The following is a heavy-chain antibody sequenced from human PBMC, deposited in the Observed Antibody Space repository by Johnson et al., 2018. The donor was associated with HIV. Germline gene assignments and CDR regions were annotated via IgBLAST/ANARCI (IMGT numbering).Heavy chain of an antibody. V-gene: IGHV3-30-3*01. D-gene: IGHD3-10*01. CDR3: ARDVGLWFGELRSGDAFDI. CDR1: GFTFRNYA. Sequence: QVQLVESGGGVVQPGTSLRLSCAASGFTFRNYAMHCVRQAPGKGLEWVAVISYDGSNKYYADSVKGRFTISRDNSKNTLYLQMNSLRDEDTALYYCARDVGLWFGELRSGDAFDIWGQGTMVTVSS. CDR2: ISYDGSNK. J-gene: IGHJ3*02.